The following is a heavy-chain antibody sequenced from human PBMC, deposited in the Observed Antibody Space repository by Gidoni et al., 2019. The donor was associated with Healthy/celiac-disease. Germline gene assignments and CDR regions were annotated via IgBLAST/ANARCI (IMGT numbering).Heavy chain of an antibody. CDR1: GGSISSSSYY. Sequence: QLQLQESGPGLVKPSETLSLTCTVSGGSISSSSYYWGWIRQPPGKGLEWIGSIYYSGSTYYNPSLKSRVTISVDTSKNQFSLKLSSVTAADTAVYYCARPDCSSTSCPPNYWGQGTLVTVSS. CDR3: ARPDCSSTSCPPNY. V-gene: IGHV4-39*01. CDR2: IYYSGST. J-gene: IGHJ4*02. D-gene: IGHD2-2*01.